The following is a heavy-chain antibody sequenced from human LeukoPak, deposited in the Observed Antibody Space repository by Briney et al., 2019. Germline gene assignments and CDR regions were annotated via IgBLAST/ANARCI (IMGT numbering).Heavy chain of an antibody. D-gene: IGHD3-22*01. V-gene: IGHV4-39*07. CDR1: GGSITSSSHY. Sequence: SETLSLTCTVSGGSITSSSHYWGWIRQPPGKGLQWLGLIYYDGSAYYNLSLKSRLTISIDTSKSQFSLQLSSVTAADTAVYYCASGTMTPFIFDYWGQGTLVTVSS. CDR3: ASGTMTPFIFDY. J-gene: IGHJ4*02. CDR2: IYYDGSA.